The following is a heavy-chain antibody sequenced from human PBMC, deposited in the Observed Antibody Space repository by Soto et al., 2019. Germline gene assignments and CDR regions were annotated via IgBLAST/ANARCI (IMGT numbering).Heavy chain of an antibody. CDR1: GYTLTELS. CDR3: ASNRRLRFLEWHRGLDY. J-gene: IGHJ4*02. Sequence: ASVKVSCKVSGYTLTELSMHWVRQAPGKGLEWMGGFDPEDGETIYAQKFQGRVTMTEDTSTDTAYMELSSLRSEDTAVYYCASNRRLRFLEWHRGLDYWGQGTLVTVSS. D-gene: IGHD3-3*01. CDR2: FDPEDGET. V-gene: IGHV1-24*01.